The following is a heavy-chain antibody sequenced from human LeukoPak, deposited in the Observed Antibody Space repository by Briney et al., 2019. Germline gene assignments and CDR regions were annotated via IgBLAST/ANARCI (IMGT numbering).Heavy chain of an antibody. CDR2: IYYSGST. CDR1: GGSISSYY. CDR3: ARGKITRGYSYANFDY. Sequence: SETLSLTCTVSGGSISSYYWSWIGQPPGKGLEWIGYIYYSGSTNYNPSLKSRVTISVDTSKNQFSLKLSSVTAADTAVYYCARGKITRGYSYANFDYWGQGTLVTVSS. D-gene: IGHD5-18*01. V-gene: IGHV4-59*01. J-gene: IGHJ4*02.